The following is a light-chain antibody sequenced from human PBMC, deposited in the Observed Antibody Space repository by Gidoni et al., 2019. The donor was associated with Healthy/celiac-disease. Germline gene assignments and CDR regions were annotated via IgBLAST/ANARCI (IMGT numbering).Light chain of an antibody. V-gene: IGKV1-5*03. J-gene: IGKJ1*01. CDR1: QSISSW. CDR3: QQYNSYPWT. CDR2: KAS. Sequence: IQMTQSPSTLSASVGDRVTLTCRASQSISSWLAWYQQKPGKAPKLLIYKASSLESGVPVRFSGSGSGTEFTLTISSLQPDDFATYYCQQYNSYPWTFXQXTKVEIK.